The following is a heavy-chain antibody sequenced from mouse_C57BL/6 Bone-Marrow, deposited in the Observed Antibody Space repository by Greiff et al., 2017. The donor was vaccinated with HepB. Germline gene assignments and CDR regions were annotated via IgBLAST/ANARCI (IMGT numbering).Heavy chain of an antibody. D-gene: IGHD6-1*01. CDR1: GYSITSGYY. CDR2: ISYDGSN. J-gene: IGHJ1*03. CDR3: ARGRVPYSYGYFDV. Sequence: EVQLQESGPGLVKPSQSLSLTCSVTGYSITSGYYWNWIRQFPGNKLEWMGYISYDGSNNYNPSLKNRISITRDTSKNQFFLKLNSVTTEDTATYYCARGRVPYSYGYFDVWGTGTTVTVSS. V-gene: IGHV3-6*01.